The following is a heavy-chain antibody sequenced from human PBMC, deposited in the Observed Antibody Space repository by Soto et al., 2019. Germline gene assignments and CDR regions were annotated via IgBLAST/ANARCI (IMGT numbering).Heavy chain of an antibody. V-gene: IGHV1-69*12. Sequence: QVQLVQSGAEVKKPGSSVKVSCKASGGTFSTSAISWVRQAPGQGLEWVGGIMPVFPTPDYAQNFQGRVTITADESTTTDYLELTSLRADDTDEYYCARDKDRLQLGGNYYYILDVWGQGTAITVSS. CDR3: ARDKDRLQLGGNYYYILDV. D-gene: IGHD4-4*01. CDR1: GGTFSTSA. CDR2: IMPVFPTP. J-gene: IGHJ6*02.